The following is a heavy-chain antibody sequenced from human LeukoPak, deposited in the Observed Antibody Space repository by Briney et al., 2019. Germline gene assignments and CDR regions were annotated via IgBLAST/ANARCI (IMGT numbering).Heavy chain of an antibody. CDR2: SGTRSGTK. J-gene: IGHJ4*02. CDR1: GFTFSSYA. D-gene: IGHD3-16*02. V-gene: IGHV3-21*01. Sequence: KSGGSLRLSCAASGFTFSSYAMSWVRQAPGKGLEWVSSSGTRSGTKYYADSVMGRFTISRDSAMNSVSLQINSLRAEDTAVYYCLLQMTYGELSDPDFRGQGTLVTVSS. CDR3: LLQMTYGELSDPDF.